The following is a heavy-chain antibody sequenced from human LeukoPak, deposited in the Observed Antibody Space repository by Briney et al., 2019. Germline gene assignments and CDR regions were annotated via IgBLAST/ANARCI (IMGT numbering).Heavy chain of an antibody. D-gene: IGHD2-2*01. J-gene: IGHJ5*02. CDR2: INHSGST. V-gene: IGHV4-34*01. CDR3: ARRKRSGCSSTSCLLNWFDP. CDR1: RFTFSNYE. Sequence: GSLRLSCAASRFTFSNYEMNWIRQPPGKGLEWIGEINHSGSTNYNPSLKSRVTISVDTSKNQFSLKLSSVTAADTAVYYCARRKRSGCSSTSCLLNWFDPWGQGTLVTVSS.